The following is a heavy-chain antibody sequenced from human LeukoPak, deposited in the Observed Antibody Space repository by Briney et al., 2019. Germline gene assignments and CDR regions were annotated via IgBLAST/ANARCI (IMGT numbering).Heavy chain of an antibody. V-gene: IGHV4-4*02. Sequence: SETLSLTCAVPGGSISSSNWWSWVRQPPGKGLEWIWEIYHSGSTNYNPSLKSRVTISVDKSKNQFSLKLSSVTAADTAVYYCARGRDSSGWYYFDYWGQGTLVTVSS. CDR2: IYHSGST. D-gene: IGHD6-19*01. J-gene: IGHJ4*02. CDR1: GGSISSSNW. CDR3: ARGRDSSGWYYFDY.